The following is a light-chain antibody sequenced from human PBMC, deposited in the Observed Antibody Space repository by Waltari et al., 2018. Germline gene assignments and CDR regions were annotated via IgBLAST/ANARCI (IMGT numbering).Light chain of an antibody. J-gene: IGLJ2*01. CDR2: DVA. Sequence: QSALTQPASMSGSPGQSITISCTGTSSDVDGFNFVSWYQQYPGKAPKLIIYDVANRPSGVSHRFSGSRSGNTASLTISGLQAEDEADYYCSSYTSVNTRFGGWTKLTVL. CDR1: SSDVDGFNF. V-gene: IGLV2-14*03. CDR3: SSYTSVNTR.